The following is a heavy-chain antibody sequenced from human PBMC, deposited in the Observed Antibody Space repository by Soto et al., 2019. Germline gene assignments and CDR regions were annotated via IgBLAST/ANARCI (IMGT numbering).Heavy chain of an antibody. CDR2: IYYSGST. Sequence: PSETLSLTCTVSGGSISSRGYYWSWIRQHPGKGLEWIGYIYYSGSTYYNPSLKSRVTISVDTSKNQFSLKLSSVTAADTAVYYCARRVADSSGYYLVSYYFDYWGQGTLVTVS. CDR1: GGSISSRGYY. J-gene: IGHJ4*02. CDR3: ARRVADSSGYYLVSYYFDY. V-gene: IGHV4-31*03. D-gene: IGHD3-22*01.